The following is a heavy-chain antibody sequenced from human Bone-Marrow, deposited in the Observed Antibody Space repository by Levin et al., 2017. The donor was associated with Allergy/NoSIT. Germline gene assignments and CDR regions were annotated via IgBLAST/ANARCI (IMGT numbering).Heavy chain of an antibody. Sequence: SETLSLTCAVYGGSFSGYYWSWIRQPPGKGLEWIGEINHSGSTNYNPSLKSRVTISVDTSKNQFSLKLSSVTAADTAVYYCARQRYQLLYYFDYWGQGTLVTVSS. CDR2: INHSGST. CDR3: ARQRYQLLYYFDY. D-gene: IGHD2-2*01. CDR1: GGSFSGYY. J-gene: IGHJ4*02. V-gene: IGHV4-34*01.